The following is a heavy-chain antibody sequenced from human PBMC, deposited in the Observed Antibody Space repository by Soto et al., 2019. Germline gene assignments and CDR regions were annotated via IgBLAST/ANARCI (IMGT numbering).Heavy chain of an antibody. J-gene: IGHJ5*02. D-gene: IGHD6-19*01. CDR1: AFTFRSYA. V-gene: IGHV3-23*01. CDR2: ISGSGGST. CDR3: ARGIAVTGANYCDL. Sequence: GSLRLSCAASAFTFRSYAMSWVRQAPGKGLEWVSGISGSGGSTYFADSVKGRFTISRDNSKNTLYLQMNSLRAEDTAVYYCARGIAVTGANYCDLWGQGTLVTVSS.